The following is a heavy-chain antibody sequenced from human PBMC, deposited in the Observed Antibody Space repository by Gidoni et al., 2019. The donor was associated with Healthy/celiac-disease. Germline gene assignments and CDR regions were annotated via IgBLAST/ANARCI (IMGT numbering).Heavy chain of an antibody. J-gene: IGHJ5*02. CDR3: ARVGAKPAWFDP. CDR2: ISSNSSYI. V-gene: IGHV3-21*01. CDR1: GFTFSSYS. D-gene: IGHD1-26*01. Sequence: ELPLVESGRGLVKPGGSLRLSCAASGFTFSSYSMNWVRQAPGKGLEWVSSISSNSSYIYYADSVKGRFTISRDNAKNSLYLQMNSVRAEDTAVHYCARVGAKPAWFDPWGQGTLVTVSS.